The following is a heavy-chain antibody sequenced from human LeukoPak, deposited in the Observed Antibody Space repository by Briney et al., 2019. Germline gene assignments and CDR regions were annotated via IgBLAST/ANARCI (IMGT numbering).Heavy chain of an antibody. CDR1: AFTFSNYV. D-gene: IGHD3-10*01. J-gene: IGHJ5*02. CDR2: ISGGGGNT. V-gene: IGHV3-23*01. Sequence: GGSLRLSCAASAFTFSNYVMSWVRQAPGKGLEWVSAISGGGGNTYSADSVKGRFTISRDDSKNTLYLQMSSLRAEDTAVYYCAKDIMVRGVIDWFDPWGQGTLVTVSS. CDR3: AKDIMVRGVIDWFDP.